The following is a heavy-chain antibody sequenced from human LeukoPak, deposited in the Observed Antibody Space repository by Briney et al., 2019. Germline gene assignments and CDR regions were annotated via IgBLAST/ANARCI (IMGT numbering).Heavy chain of an antibody. CDR2: ILNDGSHA. J-gene: IGHJ4*02. CDR3: ARDQEWLPLDY. Sequence: GGSLRLSCAASGFTFTNYWMHWVRQAPGKGLVWVSRILNDGSHADYADSVKGRFTISRDNAKNTGYLQMNSLRAEDTAVCECARDQEWLPLDYWGPESPVTASS. D-gene: IGHD3-3*01. V-gene: IGHV3-74*01. CDR1: GFTFTNYW.